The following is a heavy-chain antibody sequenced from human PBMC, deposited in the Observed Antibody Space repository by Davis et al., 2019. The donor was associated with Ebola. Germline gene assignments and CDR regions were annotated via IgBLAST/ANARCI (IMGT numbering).Heavy chain of an antibody. CDR2: IRSKANSYAT. D-gene: IGHD4-11*01. V-gene: IGHV3-73*01. J-gene: IGHJ4*02. CDR3: ISTVTTSDY. CDR1: GFTFSGSA. Sequence: PGGSLRLSCAASGFTFSGSAMHWVRQASGKGLEWVGRIRSKANSYATAYAASVKGRFTISRDDSKNTAYLQMNSLKTEDTAVYYCISTVTTSDYWGQGTLVTVSS.